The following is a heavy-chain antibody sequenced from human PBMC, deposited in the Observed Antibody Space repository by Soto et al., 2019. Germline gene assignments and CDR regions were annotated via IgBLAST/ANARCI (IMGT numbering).Heavy chain of an antibody. D-gene: IGHD1-26*01. CDR2: INVGNGNT. CDR3: AADWSSWELSYYGMDV. J-gene: IGHJ6*02. CDR1: GYTFTSYA. V-gene: IGHV1-3*01. Sequence: ASVKVSCKAFGYTFTSYAIHWGRQAPGQRLEWIGWINVGNGNTKYAQKFQERVTITRDMSTSTAYMELSSLRSEDTAVYYCAADWSSWELSYYGMDVWGQGTTVTVSS.